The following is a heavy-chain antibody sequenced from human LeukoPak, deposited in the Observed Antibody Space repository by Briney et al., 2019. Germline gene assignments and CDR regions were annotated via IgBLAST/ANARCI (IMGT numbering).Heavy chain of an antibody. J-gene: IGHJ4*02. CDR1: GGSFSGYY. CDR2: INHSGST. V-gene: IGHV4-34*01. Sequence: PSETLSLTCAVYGGSFSGYYWSWIRQPPGKGLEWIGEINHSGSTNYNPSLKSRVTISVDTSKNQFSLKLSSVTAADTAVYYCARRVLYYYGSGSYYWNWGQGTLVTVSS. CDR3: ARRVLYYYGSGSYYWN. D-gene: IGHD3-10*01.